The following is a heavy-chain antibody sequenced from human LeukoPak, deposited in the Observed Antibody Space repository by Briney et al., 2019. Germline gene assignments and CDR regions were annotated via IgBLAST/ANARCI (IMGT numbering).Heavy chain of an antibody. J-gene: IGHJ4*02. CDR2: INPKSGVT. D-gene: IGHD3-10*01. Sequence: ASVKVSCTASGYTFSDYYIHWLRQAPGQGLEWMGWINPKSGVTNFAQYFQGRVTMTRDTSSTTVYMELSSLRSEDTAVYYCARDRGDYYGSGSYYNRGFDYWGQGTLVTVSS. V-gene: IGHV1-2*02. CDR3: ARDRGDYYGSGSYYNRGFDY. CDR1: GYTFSDYY.